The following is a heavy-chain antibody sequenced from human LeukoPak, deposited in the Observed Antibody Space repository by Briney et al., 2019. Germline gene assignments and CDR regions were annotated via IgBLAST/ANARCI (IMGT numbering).Heavy chain of an antibody. CDR3: AGEFQYSSSWYGSDAFDI. CDR2: ISYDGGNK. Sequence: GGSLRLSCAASGFTFSSYAMHWVRQAPGKGLEWVAVISYDGGNKYYADSVKGRFTISRDNSKNTLYLQMNSLRAEDTAVYYCAGEFQYSSSWYGSDAFDIWGQGTMVTVSS. D-gene: IGHD6-13*01. CDR1: GFTFSSYA. V-gene: IGHV3-30-3*01. J-gene: IGHJ3*02.